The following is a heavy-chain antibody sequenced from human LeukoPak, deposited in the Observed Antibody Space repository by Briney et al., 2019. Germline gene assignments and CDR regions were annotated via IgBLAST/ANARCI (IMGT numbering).Heavy chain of an antibody. CDR3: VRAYDFWTNCFDP. J-gene: IGHJ5*02. V-gene: IGHV4-61*02. Sequence: SQTLSLTCTVSGGSISRGSYYWSWIRQPAGKGLEWIGRIYTSGSTNYNPSLKSRVTISVDTSKNQFSLKLSSVTAADTAVHYCVRAYDFWTNCFDPWGQGTLVTVSS. CDR1: GGSISRGSYY. CDR2: IYTSGST. D-gene: IGHD3-3*01.